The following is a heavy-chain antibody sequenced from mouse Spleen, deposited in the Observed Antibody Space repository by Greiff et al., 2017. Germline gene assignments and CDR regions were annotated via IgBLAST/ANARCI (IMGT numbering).Heavy chain of an antibody. J-gene: IGHJ3*01. CDR1: GFNIKNTY. CDR3: ARLIYPFAH. D-gene: IGHD2-1*01. V-gene: IGHV14-3*01. Sequence: EVKLVESVTELVRPGASVKLSCTASGFNIKNTYIHWVKQRPEQGLEWIGRIDPANGNTKYTPKFQGKATISADTSSNTAYLQLSSLTSEDTAIYYCARLIYPFAHWGQGTLVTVSA. CDR2: IDPANGNT.